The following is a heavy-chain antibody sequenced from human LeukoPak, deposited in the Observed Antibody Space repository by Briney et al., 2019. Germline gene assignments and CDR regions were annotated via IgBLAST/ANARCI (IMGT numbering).Heavy chain of an antibody. V-gene: IGHV4-59*08. CDR2: IYYSGST. CDR3: ARHSSGYYSWDY. CDR1: AGSINKYY. D-gene: IGHD3-22*01. J-gene: IGHJ4*02. Sequence: SETLSLTCTVSAGSINKYYWSWIRQPPGKGLEWIGYIYYSGSTNYNPSPKSRVTISVDTSKNQFSLKLSSVTAADTAVYYCARHSSGYYSWDYWGQGTLATVSS.